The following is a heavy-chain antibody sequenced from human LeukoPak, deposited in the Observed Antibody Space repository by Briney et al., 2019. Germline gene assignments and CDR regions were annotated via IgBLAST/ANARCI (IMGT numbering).Heavy chain of an antibody. V-gene: IGHV1-18*01. D-gene: IGHD3-22*01. CDR2: ISAYNGNT. J-gene: IGHJ4*02. CDR1: GYTFTSYG. CDR3: ARDRSQTYYYDGSGYRTFDY. Sequence: ASVKVSCNASGYTFTSYGISWVRQAPGQGLEWMGWISAYNGNTNYAQKLQGRVTMTTDTSTSTAYMELRSLRSDDTAVYYCARDRSQTYYYDGSGYRTFDYWGQGTLVTVSS.